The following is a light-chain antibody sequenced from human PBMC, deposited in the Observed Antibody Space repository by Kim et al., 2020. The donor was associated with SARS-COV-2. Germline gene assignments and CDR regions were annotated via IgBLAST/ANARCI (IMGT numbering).Light chain of an antibody. CDR1: SSNLGAGYD. CDR2: ANS. J-gene: IGLJ1*01. Sequence: QGVTLSCTGMSSNLGAGYDVHWYQQVPGTAPRRLSYANSIRPSGVPDRFSGSKSGTSASLAITGLQTGDEADYYCQSYGSSLSGYVFGTGTKVTVL. V-gene: IGLV1-40*01. CDR3: QSYGSSLSGYV.